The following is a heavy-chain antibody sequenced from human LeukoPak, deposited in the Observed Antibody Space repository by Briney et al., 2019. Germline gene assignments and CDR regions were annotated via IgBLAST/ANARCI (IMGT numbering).Heavy chain of an antibody. J-gene: IGHJ6*03. CDR2: IYYSGST. D-gene: IGHD3-3*01. Sequence: SETLSLTCTVSGGSISSSSYYWGWIRQPPGKGLEWIGSIYYSGSTYYNPSLKSRVTISVDTSKNQFSLKLSSVTAADTAVYYCARVLGGDFWSGYYSSYYYYYYMDVWGKGTTVTVSS. V-gene: IGHV4-39*07. CDR1: GGSISSSSYY. CDR3: ARVLGGDFWSGYYSSYYYYYYMDV.